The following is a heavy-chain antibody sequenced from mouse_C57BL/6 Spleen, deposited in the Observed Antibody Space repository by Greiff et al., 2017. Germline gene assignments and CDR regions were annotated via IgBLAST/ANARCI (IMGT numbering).Heavy chain of an antibody. Sequence: QVQLQQPGAELVKPGASVKLSCKASGYTFTSYWMQWVKQRPGQGLEWIGEIDPSDSYTNYNQKFKGKATVTVDTSSSTAYMQLSSLTSEDSAVYYCAREGVTTVVATDWYFDVWGTGTTVTVSS. J-gene: IGHJ1*03. CDR3: AREGVTTVVATDWYFDV. D-gene: IGHD1-1*01. CDR1: GYTFTSYW. CDR2: IDPSDSYT. V-gene: IGHV1-50*01.